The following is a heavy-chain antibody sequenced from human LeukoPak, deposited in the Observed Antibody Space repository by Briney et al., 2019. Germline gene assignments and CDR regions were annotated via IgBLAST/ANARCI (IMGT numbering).Heavy chain of an antibody. J-gene: IGHJ4*02. V-gene: IGHV4-59*01. CDR2: FYYTGST. CDR1: SGSISSYY. D-gene: IGHD3-22*01. CDR3: ARVLPNYYDSSGYYYIPYYFDY. Sequence: SETLSLTCTVSSGSISSYYWSWIRQPPGKGLEWIGFFYYTGSTNYNPSLKSRVTISVDTSKNQFSLKLSSVTAADTAAYYCARVLPNYYDSSGYYYIPYYFDYWGQGTLVTVSS.